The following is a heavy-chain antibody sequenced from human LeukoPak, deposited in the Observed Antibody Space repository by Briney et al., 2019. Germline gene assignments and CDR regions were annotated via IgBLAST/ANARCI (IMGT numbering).Heavy chain of an antibody. D-gene: IGHD3-3*01. CDR2: IYYSGST. V-gene: IGHV4-39*01. CDR1: GGSISSSSYY. J-gene: IGHJ4*02. CDR3: ATFYDFWSGYPNLGFDY. Sequence: SETLSLTCTVSGGSISSSSYYWGWIRQPPGKGLEWIGSIYYSGSTYYNPSLKSRVTISVDTSKNQFSLKLSSVTAADTAVYYCATFYDFWSGYPNLGFDYWGQGTLVTVSS.